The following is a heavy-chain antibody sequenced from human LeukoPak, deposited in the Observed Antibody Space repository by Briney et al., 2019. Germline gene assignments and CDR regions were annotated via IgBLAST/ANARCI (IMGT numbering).Heavy chain of an antibody. D-gene: IGHD1-26*01. CDR3: ATYWELLGNLAFDY. V-gene: IGHV1-69-2*01. CDR1: GYTFTDYY. J-gene: IGHJ4*02. CDR2: VDPGDGET. Sequence: ASVTVSCKVSGYTFTDYYMHWVQQAPGKGLEWMGLVDPGDGETIYAEKFQGRVTITADTSTDTAYMELSSLRSEDTAVYYCATYWELLGNLAFDYWGQGTLVTVSS.